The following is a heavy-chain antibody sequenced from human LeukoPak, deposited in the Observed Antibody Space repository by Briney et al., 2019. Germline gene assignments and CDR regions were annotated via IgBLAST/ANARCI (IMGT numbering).Heavy chain of an antibody. J-gene: IGHJ6*02. Sequence: SETLSLTCAVYGGSFSGYYWSWIRQPPGKGLEWIGEINHSGSTNYNPSLKSRVTISVDTSKNQFSLKLSSVTAADTAVYYCARGRQDFWGGYSPFYYYYGMDVWGQGTTVTVSS. D-gene: IGHD3-3*01. CDR1: GGSFSGYY. CDR3: ARGRQDFWGGYSPFYYYYGMDV. V-gene: IGHV4-34*01. CDR2: INHSGST.